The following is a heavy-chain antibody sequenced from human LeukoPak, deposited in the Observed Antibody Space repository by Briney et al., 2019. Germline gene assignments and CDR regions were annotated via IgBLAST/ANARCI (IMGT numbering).Heavy chain of an antibody. J-gene: IGHJ4*02. D-gene: IGHD3-22*01. CDR2: ITSSGSTK. CDR3: ASGTPRSYYYDSSGQGHFDY. V-gene: IGHV3-48*04. Sequence: GGSLRHSCSASGFTFSSYSTNWVRQAPGKGLEWVSYITSSGSTKYYADSVKGRFTISRDNAKNSLYLQMNSLRAEDTAVFYCASGTPRSYYYDSSGQGHFDYWGQGTLVTVSS. CDR1: GFTFSSYS.